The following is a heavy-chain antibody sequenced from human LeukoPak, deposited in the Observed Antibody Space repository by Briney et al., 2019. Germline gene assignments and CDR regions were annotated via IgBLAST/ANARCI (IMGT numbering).Heavy chain of an antibody. D-gene: IGHD5-24*01. Sequence: GGSLRLSCAVSGFTFSSYEMNWVRQAPGKGLEWVSYISSSGSTIYYADSVKGRFTISRDNAKNSLYLQMNSLRAEDTAVYYCARVVDDFDYWGQGTLVTVSS. J-gene: IGHJ4*02. CDR1: GFTFSSYE. V-gene: IGHV3-48*03. CDR2: ISSSGSTI. CDR3: ARVVDDFDY.